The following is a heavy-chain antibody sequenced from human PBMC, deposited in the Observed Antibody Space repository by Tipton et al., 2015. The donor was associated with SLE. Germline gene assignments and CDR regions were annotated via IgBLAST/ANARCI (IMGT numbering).Heavy chain of an antibody. D-gene: IGHD6-25*01. Sequence: LRLSCTVSGGSISSGSYYWSWIRQPAGKGLEWIGYIYTSGSTNYNPSLKSRVTISVDTSKNQFSLKLSSVTAADTAVYYCARGGGGSFDYWGQGTLVTVSS. CDR2: IYTSGST. J-gene: IGHJ4*02. CDR3: ARGGGGSFDY. V-gene: IGHV4-61*09. CDR1: GGSISSGSYY.